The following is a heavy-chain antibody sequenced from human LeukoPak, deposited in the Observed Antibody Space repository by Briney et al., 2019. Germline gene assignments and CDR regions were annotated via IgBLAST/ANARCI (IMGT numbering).Heavy chain of an antibody. J-gene: IGHJ5*02. CDR3: ARSPSGSSSRWFDA. CDR2: IYHSETT. V-gene: IGHV4-4*02. CDR1: GDSISSYSW. Sequence: SETLSLTCAVSGDSISSYSWWNWVRQPPGKGLEWIGEIYHSETTNYNPPLKSRVTMSLDKSKKQFSLKLSSVTAADTAVYYCARSPSGSSSRWFDAWGQGTLVTVSS. D-gene: IGHD1-26*01.